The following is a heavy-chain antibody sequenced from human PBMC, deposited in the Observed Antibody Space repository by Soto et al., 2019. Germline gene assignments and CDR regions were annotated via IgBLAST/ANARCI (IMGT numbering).Heavy chain of an antibody. V-gene: IGHV4-59*01. CDR1: GGSISNYY. J-gene: IGHJ4*02. Sequence: QVQLQESGPELVKPSETLSLSCTVSGGSISNYYWSWIRQPPGKGLEWIGDIYYSGSTNYNPSLKSRVTISVDTSKNPFSLKLSSVTAADTAMYYCVRANYFDYWGQGTLVTVSS. CDR2: IYYSGST. CDR3: VRANYFDY.